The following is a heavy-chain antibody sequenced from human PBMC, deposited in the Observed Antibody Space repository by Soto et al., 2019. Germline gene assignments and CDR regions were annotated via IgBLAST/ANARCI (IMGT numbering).Heavy chain of an antibody. CDR2: ISSSSSYI. V-gene: IGHV3-21*01. D-gene: IGHD3-10*01. CDR3: ARDRGEGYYYGSGSSYYYYGMDV. Sequence: GGSLRLSCAASGFTFSSYSMNWVRQAPGKGLEWVSSISSSSSYIYYADSVKGRFTISRDNAKNSLYLQMNSLRAEDTAVYYCARDRGEGYYYGSGSSYYYYGMDVWGQGTTVTVSS. J-gene: IGHJ6*02. CDR1: GFTFSSYS.